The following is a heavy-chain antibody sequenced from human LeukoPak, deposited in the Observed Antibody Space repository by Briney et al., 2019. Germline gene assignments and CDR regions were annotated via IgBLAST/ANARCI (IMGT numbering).Heavy chain of an antibody. CDR3: AIEFATVVVSAVISAFDI. Sequence: ASVKVSCKASGYTFTGHYMHWVRQAPGQGLEWMGWINPNSGGTNYAQKFQGRVTMTRYTSIRTAYMELSRLRSDDTAVYYCAIEFATVVVSAVISAFDIWGQETMVTVSS. CDR1: GYTFTGHY. CDR2: INPNSGGT. V-gene: IGHV1-2*02. D-gene: IGHD2-2*02. J-gene: IGHJ3*02.